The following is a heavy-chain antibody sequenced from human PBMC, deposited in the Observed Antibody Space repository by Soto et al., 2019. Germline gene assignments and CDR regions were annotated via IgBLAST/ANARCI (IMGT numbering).Heavy chain of an antibody. Sequence: GSLRLSCAASGFTFSSYAMSWVRQAPGKGLEWVSAISGSGGSTYYADSVKGRFTISRDNSKNTLYLQMNSLRAEDTAVYYCARRYCSSTSCRPDYYYYYYMDVWGKGTTVTVSS. J-gene: IGHJ6*03. CDR1: GFTFSSYA. D-gene: IGHD2-2*01. V-gene: IGHV3-23*01. CDR3: ARRYCSSTSCRPDYYYYYYMDV. CDR2: ISGSGGST.